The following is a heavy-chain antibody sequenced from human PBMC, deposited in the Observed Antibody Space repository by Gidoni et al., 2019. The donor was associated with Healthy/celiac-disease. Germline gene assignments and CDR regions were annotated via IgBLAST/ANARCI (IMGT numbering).Heavy chain of an antibody. V-gene: IGHV4-30-4*01. CDR1: TCGDYY. CDR3: ASLDSSGYYYHY. J-gene: IGHJ4*02. D-gene: IGHD3-22*01. Sequence: TCGDYYWSWIRQPPGKGLEWIGYIYYSGSTYYNPSLKSRVTISVDTSKNQFSLKLSSVTAADTAVYYCASLDSSGYYYHYWGQGTLVTVSS. CDR2: IYYSGST.